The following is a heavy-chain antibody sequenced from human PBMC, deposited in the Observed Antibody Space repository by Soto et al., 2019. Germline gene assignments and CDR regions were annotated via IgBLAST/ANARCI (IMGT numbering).Heavy chain of an antibody. CDR1: GFTFNSYG. D-gene: IGHD2-15*01. J-gene: IGHJ6*02. Sequence: QVQLVESGGGVVQPGRSLRLSCAASGFTFNSYGMHWVRQAPGKGLEWVAVISYDGSNKYYADSVKGRFTISRDNSKNTLYLQMNSLRAEDTAVYYCAKDLQDCSGGSCYLGMDVWGQGTTVTVSS. CDR2: ISYDGSNK. V-gene: IGHV3-30*18. CDR3: AKDLQDCSGGSCYLGMDV.